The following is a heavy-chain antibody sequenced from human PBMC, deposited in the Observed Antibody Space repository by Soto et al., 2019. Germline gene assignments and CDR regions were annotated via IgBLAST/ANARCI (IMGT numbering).Heavy chain of an antibody. CDR2: ISYDGSNK. CDR3: AKDRVIVVVPAAMGGDYYGMDV. J-gene: IGHJ6*02. V-gene: IGHV3-30*18. D-gene: IGHD2-2*01. CDR1: GFTFSSYG. Sequence: GGSLRLFCAASGFTFSSYGMHWVRQAPGKGLEWVAVISYDGSNKYYADSVKGRFTISRDNSKNTLYLQMNSLRAEDTAVYYCAKDRVIVVVPAAMGGDYYGMDVWGQGTTVTVSS.